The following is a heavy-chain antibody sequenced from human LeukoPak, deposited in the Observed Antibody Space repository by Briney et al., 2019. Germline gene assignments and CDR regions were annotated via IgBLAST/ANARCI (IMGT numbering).Heavy chain of an antibody. D-gene: IGHD6-6*01. CDR3: ARGHSSSSLDY. Sequence: SQTLSLTCTVSGGSISSGGYYWSWIRQHPGKGLEWIGYIYYSGSTYYNPSLKSRVTISVDTSKNQFSLKLSSVTAAATAVYYCARGHSSSSLDYWGQGTLVTVSS. CDR2: IYYSGST. CDR1: GGSISSGGYY. J-gene: IGHJ4*02. V-gene: IGHV4-31*03.